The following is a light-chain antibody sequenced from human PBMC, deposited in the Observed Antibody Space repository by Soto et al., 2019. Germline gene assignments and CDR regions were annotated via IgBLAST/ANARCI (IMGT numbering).Light chain of an antibody. J-gene: IGKJ5*01. CDR3: KQYNSYSHT. V-gene: IGKV1-5*01. CDR2: DAS. Sequence: DRVTITFRASQSISTYLHWYQQKPGKAPKLLIYDASSLESGVQSRFSGSGSGTEFTLTISSLQPDDFATYYCKQYNSYSHTFGQGTRLEIK. CDR1: QSISTY.